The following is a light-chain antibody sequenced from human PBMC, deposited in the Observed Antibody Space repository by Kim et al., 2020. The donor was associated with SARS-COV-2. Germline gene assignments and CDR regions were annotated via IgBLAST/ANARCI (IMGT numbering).Light chain of an antibody. V-gene: IGLV2-14*03. J-gene: IGLJ1*01. Sequence: QSALTQPASVSGSPGQSITISCTGTSSDVGGYNYVSWYQQHPGKPPKLMIYDVSNRPSGVSNRFSGSKSGNTASLTISGLQAEDEADYYCSSYTSSVTHVFGTGSKVTV. CDR2: DVS. CDR1: SSDVGGYNY. CDR3: SSYTSSVTHV.